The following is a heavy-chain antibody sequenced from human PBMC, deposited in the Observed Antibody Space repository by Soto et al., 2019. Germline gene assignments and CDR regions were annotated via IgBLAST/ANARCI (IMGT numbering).Heavy chain of an antibody. V-gene: IGHV1-46*01. J-gene: IGHJ3*02. Sequence: QVQLVQSGAEVKKPGASVKVSCKASGYTFTSYYMHWVRQAPGQGLEWMGIINPSGGSTSYAQKCQGRVTMTRDTSTSTVDMELSSLRSEDTAVYYCARISEYRSSSQGPDAFDIWGQGTMVTVSS. D-gene: IGHD6-6*01. CDR3: ARISEYRSSSQGPDAFDI. CDR1: GYTFTSYY. CDR2: INPSGGST.